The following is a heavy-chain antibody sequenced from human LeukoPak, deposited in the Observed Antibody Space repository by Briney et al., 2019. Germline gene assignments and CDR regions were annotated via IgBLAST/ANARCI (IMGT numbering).Heavy chain of an antibody. Sequence: GASVKVSCKASRDTFTNNAISWVRQAPGQGLEWMGWISAYNGNTNYAQKLQGRVTMTTDTSTSTAYMELRSLRSDDTAVYYCARTRWLVHLMAHWGQGTLVTVSS. D-gene: IGHD6-19*01. V-gene: IGHV1-18*01. CDR2: ISAYNGNT. J-gene: IGHJ4*02. CDR3: ARTRWLVHLMAH. CDR1: RDTFTNNA.